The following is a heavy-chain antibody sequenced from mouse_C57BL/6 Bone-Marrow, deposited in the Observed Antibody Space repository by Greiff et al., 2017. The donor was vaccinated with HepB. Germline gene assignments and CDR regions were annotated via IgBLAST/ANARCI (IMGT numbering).Heavy chain of an antibody. D-gene: IGHD2-14*01. CDR1: GYTFTSYW. J-gene: IGHJ3*01. Sequence: QVQLQQPGAELVRPGSSVKLSCKASGYTFTSYWMHWVKQRPIQGLEWIGNIDPSDSETHYNQKFKDKATLTVDKSSSTVYMQLSSLSSEDSAVYYCTRGVLEGFAYWGQGTLVTVSA. V-gene: IGHV1-52*01. CDR2: IDPSDSET. CDR3: TRGVLEGFAY.